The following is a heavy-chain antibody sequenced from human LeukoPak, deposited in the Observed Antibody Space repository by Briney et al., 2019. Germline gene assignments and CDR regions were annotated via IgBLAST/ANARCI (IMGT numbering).Heavy chain of an antibody. V-gene: IGHV4-59*08. CDR3: ASRSGWYSSFDY. J-gene: IGHJ4*02. CDR1: GGSISSYY. Sequence: SETLSLTCTVSGGSISSYYWSWIRQPPGKGLEWIGYIYYSGSTNYNPSLKSRVTISVDTSKNQFSLKLSSVTAADTVVYYCASRSGWYSSFDYWGQGTLVTVSS. D-gene: IGHD6-19*01. CDR2: IYYSGST.